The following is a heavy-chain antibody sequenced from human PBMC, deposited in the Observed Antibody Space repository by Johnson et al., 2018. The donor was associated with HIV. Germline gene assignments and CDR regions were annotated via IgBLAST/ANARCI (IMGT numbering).Heavy chain of an antibody. CDR1: GFTLSRYW. J-gene: IGHJ3*02. V-gene: IGHV3-7*01. Sequence: VQLVESGGRFVQPGGSLRLSCAGSGFTLSRYWMHWVRQAPGKGLVWVANIKQDGSEKYYVDSVRGRFTISRDNAKNSLYLQMNSLRAEDTAVYYCVCLRAWTFDIWGQGTMVTVSS. D-gene: IGHD3-10*01. CDR3: VCLRAWTFDI. CDR2: IKQDGSEK.